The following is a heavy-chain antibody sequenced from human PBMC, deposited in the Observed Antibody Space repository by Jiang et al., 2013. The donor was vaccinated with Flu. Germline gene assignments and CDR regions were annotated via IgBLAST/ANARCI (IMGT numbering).Heavy chain of an antibody. V-gene: IGHV1-69*04. CDR3: ARDTVAVAGTEGLDY. Sequence: GAEVKKPGSSVKVSCKASGGTFSSYAISWVRQAPGQGLEWMGRIIPILGIANYAQKFQGRVTITADKSTSTAYMELSSLRSEDTAVYYCARDTVAVAGTEGLDYWGQGTLVTVSS. CDR1: GGTFSSYA. CDR2: IIPILGIA. J-gene: IGHJ4*02. D-gene: IGHD6-19*01.